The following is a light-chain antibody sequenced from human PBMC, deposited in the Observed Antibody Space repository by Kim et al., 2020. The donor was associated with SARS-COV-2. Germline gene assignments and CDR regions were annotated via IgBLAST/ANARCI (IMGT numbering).Light chain of an antibody. CDR2: AAS. Sequence: DIQMTQSPSSLSAYVGDRVIITCRASQGISNSLAWFQQKPGKAPKSLILAASKLQSGFSSKFSGSGSGTDFTLTINSLQPEDFATYYCQQYYSYPYSFGPGTKLEI. J-gene: IGKJ2*01. CDR1: QGISNS. CDR3: QQYYSYPYS. V-gene: IGKV1-16*02.